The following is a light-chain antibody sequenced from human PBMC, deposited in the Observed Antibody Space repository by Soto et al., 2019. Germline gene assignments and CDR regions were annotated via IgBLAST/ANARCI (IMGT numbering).Light chain of an antibody. CDR3: VTGDDSLSAVV. CDR2: DSN. Sequence: QSVLTQPPSVSAAPGQKVSISCSGSSSNIGNNYVSWYQQFPTTAPKLLIYDSNKRPSGIPDRFSASKSGTSATLGITGLQPGDEAEYYCVTGDDSLSAVVVGGGTKVTVL. V-gene: IGLV1-51*01. CDR1: SSNIGNNY. J-gene: IGLJ2*01.